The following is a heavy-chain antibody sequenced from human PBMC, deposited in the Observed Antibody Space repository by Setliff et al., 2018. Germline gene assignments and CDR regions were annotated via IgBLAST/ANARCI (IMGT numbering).Heavy chain of an antibody. V-gene: IGHV1-2*02. CDR1: GYTFTAYY. Sequence: ASVKVSCKASGYTFTAYYIHWVRQAPGQGLEWMGWINPNAGNINYIQKFQGRVTMTIDTPTSTAYMELRSLRSDDTAVYYCARGPPDFVVVPAAAKFDYWGPGTLVTVSS. CDR3: ARGPPDFVVVPAAAKFDY. J-gene: IGHJ4*02. D-gene: IGHD2-2*01. CDR2: INPNAGNI.